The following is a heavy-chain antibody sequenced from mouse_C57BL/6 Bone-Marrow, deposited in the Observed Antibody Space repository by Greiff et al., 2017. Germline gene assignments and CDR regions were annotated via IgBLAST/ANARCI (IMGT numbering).Heavy chain of an antibody. CDR1: GYTFTDYY. Sequence: VQLKQSGPELVKPGASVKISCKASGYTFTDYYMNWVKQSHGKSLEWIGDINPNNGGTSYNQKFKGKATLTVDKSSSTAYMELRSLTSEDSAVYYCARGIPRLRGFAYWGQGTLVTVSA. J-gene: IGHJ3*01. V-gene: IGHV1-26*01. CDR3: ARGIPRLRGFAY. CDR2: INPNNGGT. D-gene: IGHD3-2*02.